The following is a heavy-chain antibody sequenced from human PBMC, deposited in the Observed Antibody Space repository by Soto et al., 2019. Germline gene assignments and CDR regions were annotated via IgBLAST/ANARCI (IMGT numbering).Heavy chain of an antibody. Sequence: KPSETLSRTCTVSGGSISSYYWSWIRQPPGKGLEWIGYIYYSGSTNYNPSLKSRVTISVDTSKNQFSLKLSSVTAADTAVYYCARGTTMVRGVSTYYYYGMDVWGQGTTVTVSS. CDR3: ARGTTMVRGVSTYYYYGMDV. D-gene: IGHD3-10*01. J-gene: IGHJ6*02. CDR2: IYYSGST. CDR1: GGSISSYY. V-gene: IGHV4-59*01.